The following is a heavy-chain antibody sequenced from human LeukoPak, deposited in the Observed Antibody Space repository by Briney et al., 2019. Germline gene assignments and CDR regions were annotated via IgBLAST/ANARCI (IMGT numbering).Heavy chain of an antibody. Sequence: GGSLRLSCAASGFTFSSYEMNWVRQAPGKGLVWVSYISSSGSTIYYADSVKGRFTISRDNAKNSLYLQMDSLRAEDTAVYYCARDPMTTVTTTPTFDYWGQGTLVTVSS. CDR3: ARDPMTTVTTTPTFDY. V-gene: IGHV3-48*03. J-gene: IGHJ4*02. CDR1: GFTFSSYE. D-gene: IGHD4-17*01. CDR2: ISSSGSTI.